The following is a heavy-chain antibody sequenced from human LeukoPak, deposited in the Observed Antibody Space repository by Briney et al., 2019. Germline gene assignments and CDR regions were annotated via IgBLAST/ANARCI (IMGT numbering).Heavy chain of an antibody. CDR3: ARVDSSSIYFDY. D-gene: IGHD6-6*01. CDR2: ISAYNGNT. J-gene: IGHJ4*02. Sequence: ASVTVSCKASGYTFTSYGISWVRQAPGQGLEWMGWISAYNGNTIYAQKLQGRVTMTTDTSTSTAYMELRSLRSDDTAVYYCARVDSSSIYFDYWGQGTLVTVSS. CDR1: GYTFTSYG. V-gene: IGHV1-18*01.